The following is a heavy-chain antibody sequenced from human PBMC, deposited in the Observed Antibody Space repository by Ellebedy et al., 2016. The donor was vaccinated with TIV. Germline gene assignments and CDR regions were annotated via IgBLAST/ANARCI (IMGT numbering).Heavy chain of an antibody. CDR3: ARRGVVPGNTPFDY. V-gene: IGHV3-23*01. CDR1: EFTFGNHA. J-gene: IGHJ4*02. CDR2: IARGGANT. D-gene: IGHD2-21*01. Sequence: PGGSLRLSCAASEFTFGNHAMSWVRQAPGKGLEWVSTIARGGANTYYADSVRGRFTLSRDNSKNTLYLQVNSLRAEDSAFYFCARRGVVPGNTPFDYWGPGTLVTVS.